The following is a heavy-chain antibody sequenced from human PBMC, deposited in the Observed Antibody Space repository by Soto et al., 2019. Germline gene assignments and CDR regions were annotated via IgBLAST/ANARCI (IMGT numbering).Heavy chain of an antibody. CDR1: GYTFTSYD. V-gene: IGHV1-8*01. J-gene: IGHJ6*02. Sequence: ASVKVSCKASGYTFTSYDINWVRQATGQGLEWMGWMNPNSGNTGYAQKFQGRVTMTRNTSISTAYMELSSLRSEDTAVYYCASRYNWNDYYYYGMDVWGQGTTVTVSS. CDR2: MNPNSGNT. D-gene: IGHD1-20*01. CDR3: ASRYNWNDYYYYGMDV.